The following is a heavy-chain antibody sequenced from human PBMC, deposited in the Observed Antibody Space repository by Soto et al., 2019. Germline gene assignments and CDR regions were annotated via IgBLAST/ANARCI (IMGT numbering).Heavy chain of an antibody. CDR3: ARSRTGYSYDTITQPLNWFDP. D-gene: IGHD5-18*01. V-gene: IGHV1-69*13. CDR1: GGTFSSYA. J-gene: IGHJ5*02. Sequence: GASVKVSCKASGGTFSSYAISWVRQAPGQGLEWMGGIIPIFGTANYAQKFQGRVTITADESTSTAYMELSSLRSEDTAVYYCARSRTGYSYDTITQPLNWFDPWGQGTLVTVSS. CDR2: IIPIFGTA.